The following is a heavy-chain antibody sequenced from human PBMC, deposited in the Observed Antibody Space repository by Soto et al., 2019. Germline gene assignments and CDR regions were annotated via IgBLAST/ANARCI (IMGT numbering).Heavy chain of an antibody. Sequence: GGSLRLSCAASGFTFSSYGMHWVRQAPGKGLEWVAVISHDGNNKNYADSVRGRFTISRDNSKNTLYLQMNSLRAEDTAVYYCARDFVHGDHAEYFQHWGQGTLVTVSS. J-gene: IGHJ1*01. D-gene: IGHD4-17*01. CDR3: ARDFVHGDHAEYFQH. CDR2: ISHDGNNK. V-gene: IGHV3-30*03. CDR1: GFTFSSYG.